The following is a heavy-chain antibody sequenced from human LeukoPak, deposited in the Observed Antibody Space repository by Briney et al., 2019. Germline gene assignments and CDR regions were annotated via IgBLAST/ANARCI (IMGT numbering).Heavy chain of an antibody. V-gene: IGHV6-1*01. J-gene: IGHJ4*02. Sequence: SQNLSLTCAISGDSVSSKSAAWNWVRQFPSRGLEWLGRTYYRSKWFSEYAVSEKSRISINPDTAKNQFSLQLNSVTPDDTAVYYCARIATKDGRDYWGQGILVTVSS. D-gene: IGHD5-12*01. CDR2: TYYRSKWFS. CDR3: ARIATKDGRDY. CDR1: GDSVSSKSAA.